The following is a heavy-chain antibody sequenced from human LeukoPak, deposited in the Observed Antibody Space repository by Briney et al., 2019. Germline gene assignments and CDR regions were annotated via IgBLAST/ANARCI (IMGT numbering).Heavy chain of an antibody. D-gene: IGHD1-26*01. CDR1: GGSISSSSYY. CDR3: ARLRNLGRGSYYVDY. V-gene: IGHV4-39*07. Sequence: SETLSLTCTVSGGSISSSSYYWGWIRQPPGKGLEWIGSIYYSGSTYYNPSLKSRVTISVDTSKNQFSLKLSSVTAADTAVYYCARLRNLGRGSYYVDYWGQGTLVTVSS. J-gene: IGHJ4*02. CDR2: IYYSGST.